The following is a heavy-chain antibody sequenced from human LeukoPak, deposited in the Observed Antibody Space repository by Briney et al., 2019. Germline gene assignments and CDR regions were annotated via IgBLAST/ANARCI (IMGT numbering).Heavy chain of an antibody. CDR2: IIPIFATP. J-gene: IGHJ4*02. D-gene: IGHD3-10*01. Sequence: GASVKVSCKASGGTFSAYSLNWVRQAPGQGLEYVGGIIPIFATPNNAQRPSYAQKFQGRVTITADKSTSTAYMELSSLRSEDTAVYYCAREWGPYGSGSYFDYWGQGTLVTVSS. V-gene: IGHV1-69*06. CDR3: AREWGPYGSGSYFDY. CDR1: GGTFSAYS.